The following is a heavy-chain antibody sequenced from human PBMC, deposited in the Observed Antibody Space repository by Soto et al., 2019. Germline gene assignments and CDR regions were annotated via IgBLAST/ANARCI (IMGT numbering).Heavy chain of an antibody. J-gene: IGHJ6*02. V-gene: IGHV3-33*06. D-gene: IGHD6-13*01. CDR2: IWYDGSNK. CDR3: ANTYNRSRSWYSGMDV. Sequence: QVQLVESGGGVVQPGRSLRLSCAASGFTFSSYAMNWVRQAPGKGLEWVAVIWYDGSNKYYGDSVKGRFTISRDNSKNTLYLQMNSLRAEDTAVYYCANTYNRSRSWYSGMDVWGQGTTVTVSS. CDR1: GFTFSSYA.